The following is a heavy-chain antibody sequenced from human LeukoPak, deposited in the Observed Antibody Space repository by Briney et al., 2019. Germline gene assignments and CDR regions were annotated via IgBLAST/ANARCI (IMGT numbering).Heavy chain of an antibody. CDR1: GGSISGYY. Sequence: SETLSLTCTVSGGSISGYYYNWIRQPPGKGLEWIGYIYYSGSTNYNPSLKSRVTISLDTSKNQFSLKLSSVTTADTAVYYCARGFSYDYFDYWGQGTLVTVSS. J-gene: IGHJ4*02. D-gene: IGHD1-26*01. V-gene: IGHV4-59*01. CDR3: ARGFSYDYFDY. CDR2: IYYSGST.